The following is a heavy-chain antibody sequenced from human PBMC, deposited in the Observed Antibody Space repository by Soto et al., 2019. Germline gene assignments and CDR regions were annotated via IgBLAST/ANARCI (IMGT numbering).Heavy chain of an antibody. J-gene: IGHJ4*02. V-gene: IGHV3-23*01. D-gene: IGHD3-3*01. CDR2: ISGSGGST. Sequence: EVQMLESGGGLVQPGGSLRLSCAASGFTFSTYAMNWVRQAPGEGLEWVSAISGSGGSTDYADSVKGRFTISRANSKQHLYLYMNNLRAEDRTVYYCAKSAFDFSSGYSYAMDSWGQGTPFTVSS. CDR1: GFTFSTYA. CDR3: AKSAFDFSSGYSYAMDS.